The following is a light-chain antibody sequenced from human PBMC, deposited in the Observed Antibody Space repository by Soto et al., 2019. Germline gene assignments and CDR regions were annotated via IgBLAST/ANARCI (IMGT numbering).Light chain of an antibody. CDR3: SSYTDSILV. CDR1: SSDIGGYNY. V-gene: IGLV2-14*01. J-gene: IGLJ3*02. CDR2: EVT. Sequence: QSVLTQPASVSGSPGQSITISCTGTSSDIGGYNYVSWYQQHPGKAPKLMIYEVTNRPSGVSNRFSGSKSGNTASLTISGLQAEDEADYYCSSYTDSILVFGGGTQLTVL.